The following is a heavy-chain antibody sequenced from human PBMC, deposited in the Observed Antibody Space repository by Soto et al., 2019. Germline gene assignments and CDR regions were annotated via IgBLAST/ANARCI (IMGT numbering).Heavy chain of an antibody. J-gene: IGHJ6*02. Sequence: SETLSLTCTVSGGSVSSGSYYWSWIRQPPGKGLEWIGYIYYSGSTNYNPSLKSRVTISVDTSKNQFSLKLSSVTAADTAVYYFARMAYYYDSSGYYPRYGMDVWGQGTTVTVSS. CDR3: ARMAYYYDSSGYYPRYGMDV. CDR2: IYYSGST. D-gene: IGHD3-22*01. V-gene: IGHV4-61*01. CDR1: GGSVSSGSYY.